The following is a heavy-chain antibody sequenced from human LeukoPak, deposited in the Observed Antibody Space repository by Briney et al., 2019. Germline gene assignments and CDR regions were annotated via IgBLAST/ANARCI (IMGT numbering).Heavy chain of an antibody. V-gene: IGHV1-18*01. CDR3: ARERNLPAANDFDY. J-gene: IGHJ4*02. Sequence: ASVTVSCKASGYTFTSYGISWVRQAPGQGLEWMGWISAYNGNTNYAQKLQGRVTMTTDTSTSTAYMELRSLRSDDTAVYYCARERNLPAANDFDYWGQGTLVTVSS. CDR2: ISAYNGNT. CDR1: GYTFTSYG. D-gene: IGHD2-2*01.